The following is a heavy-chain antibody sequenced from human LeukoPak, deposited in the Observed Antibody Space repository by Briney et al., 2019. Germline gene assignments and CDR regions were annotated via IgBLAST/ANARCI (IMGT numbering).Heavy chain of an antibody. CDR3: ARMYEQWLGTGTFDY. J-gene: IGHJ4*02. V-gene: IGHV3-11*01. CDR1: GFTFSDYY. CDR2: ISSSGGTI. Sequence: KSGGSLRLSCAASGFTFSDYYMSWIRQAPGKGLEWVSYISSSGGTIYYADSVKGRFTISRDNAKNSLYLQMNSLRAEDTAVYYCARMYEQWLGTGTFDYWGQGTLVTVSS. D-gene: IGHD6-19*01.